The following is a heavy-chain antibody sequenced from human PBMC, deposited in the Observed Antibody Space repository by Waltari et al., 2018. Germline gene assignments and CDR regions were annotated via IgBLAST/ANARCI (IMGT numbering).Heavy chain of an antibody. CDR3: AHSRGNYMVTDRPLDY. D-gene: IGHD2-21*02. V-gene: IGHV2-5*01. CDR2: IYWNDDK. J-gene: IGHJ4*02. Sequence: QITLKESGPALLRPTQTLTLTCTFSGFSLSVSAVGVAWVRQPPGKALEWLALIYWNDDKRYSPSLKTRLTVTKDTSKNQVVLTMTNMDPVDTATYYCAHSRGNYMVTDRPLDYWSQGSLVTVSS. CDR1: GFSLSVSAVG.